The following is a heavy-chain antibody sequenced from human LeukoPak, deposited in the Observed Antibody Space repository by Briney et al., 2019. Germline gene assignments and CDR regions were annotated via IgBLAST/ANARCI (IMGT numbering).Heavy chain of an antibody. Sequence: PGGSLRLSCAASGFTFSSYSMNWVRQAPGKGLEWVSSISSSSSYIYYADSVKGRFTISRDNAKNSLYLQMNSLRAEDTAVYYCARDSWDYYDSSGVVDYWGQGTLVTVSS. CDR3: ARDSWDYYDSSGVVDY. CDR2: ISSSSSYI. V-gene: IGHV3-21*01. D-gene: IGHD3-22*01. CDR1: GFTFSSYS. J-gene: IGHJ4*02.